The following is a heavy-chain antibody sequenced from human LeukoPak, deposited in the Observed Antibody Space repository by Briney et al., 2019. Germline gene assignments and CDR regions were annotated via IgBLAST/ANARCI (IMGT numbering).Heavy chain of an antibody. V-gene: IGHV4-4*07. CDR3: ARDLSITIFGVVHYYYYGMDV. CDR1: GPSFSAYY. Sequence: SETLSLTCAVYGPSFSAYYWSWIRQPAGKGLEWIGRIYTSGSTNYNPSPKSRVTMSVDTSKNQFSLKLSSVTAADTAVYYCARDLSITIFGVVHYYYYGMDVWGQGTTVTVSS. J-gene: IGHJ6*02. CDR2: IYTSGST. D-gene: IGHD3-3*01.